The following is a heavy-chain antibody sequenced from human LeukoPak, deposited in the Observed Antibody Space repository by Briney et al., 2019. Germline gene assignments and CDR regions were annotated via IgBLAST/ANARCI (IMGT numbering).Heavy chain of an antibody. J-gene: IGHJ2*01. CDR1: GFTFRTYG. Sequence: GGSLRLSCAASGFTFRTYGMTWVRQAPGKGLEWVSGITGSSTWTYYADSVKGRFTISRDNSKNTLHLQMSSLRAEDTAIYYCARELVSLGTGYFDLWGRGTLVTVSS. CDR2: ITGSSTWT. CDR3: ARELVSLGTGYFDL. V-gene: IGHV3-23*01. D-gene: IGHD3/OR15-3a*01.